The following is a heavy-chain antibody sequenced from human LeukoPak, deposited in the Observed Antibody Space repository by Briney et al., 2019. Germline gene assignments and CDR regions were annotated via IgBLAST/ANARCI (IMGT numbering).Heavy chain of an antibody. V-gene: IGHV4-31*03. J-gene: IGHJ4*02. CDR2: IYYSGST. CDR3: ARAPRGGLWFGELLPRSFDY. CDR1: GGSISSGGYY. Sequence: SETLSLTCTVSGGSISSGGYYWSWIRQHPGKGLEWIGYIYYSGSTYYNPSLKSRVTISVDTSKNQFSLKLSSVTAADTAVYYCARAPRGGLWFGELLPRSFDYWGQGILVTVSS. D-gene: IGHD3-10*01.